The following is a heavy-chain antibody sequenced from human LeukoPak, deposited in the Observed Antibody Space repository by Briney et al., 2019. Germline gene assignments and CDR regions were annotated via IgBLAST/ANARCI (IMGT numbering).Heavy chain of an antibody. J-gene: IGHJ6*02. CDR1: VFTFSSYG. CDR2: ISYDGSNK. CDR3: AKVSLEWSYYYGMDV. D-gene: IGHD3-3*01. V-gene: IGHV3-30*18. Sequence: GGSLRLSCAASVFTFSSYGMHWVRQAPGKGLEWVAVISYDGSNKYYADSVKGRFTISRDNSKNTLYLQMNSLRAEDTAVYYCAKVSLEWSYYYGMDVWGQGTTVTVSS.